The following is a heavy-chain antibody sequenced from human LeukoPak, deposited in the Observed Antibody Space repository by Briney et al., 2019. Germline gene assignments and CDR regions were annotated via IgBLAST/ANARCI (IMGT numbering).Heavy chain of an antibody. CDR3: ARGGGTGEFDY. CDR1: GFTFSSYG. CDR2: ISYDGSNK. V-gene: IGHV3-30*03. Sequence: GGSLRLSCAASGFTFSSYGMHWVRQAPGKGLEWVAVISYDGSNKNYVDSVKGRFTISRDNSKNTLYLQMNSLRAEDTAVYYCARGGGTGEFDYWGQGTLVTVSS. D-gene: IGHD7-27*01. J-gene: IGHJ4*02.